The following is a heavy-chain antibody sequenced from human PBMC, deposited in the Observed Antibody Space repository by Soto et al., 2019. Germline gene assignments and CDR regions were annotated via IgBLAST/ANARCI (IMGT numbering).Heavy chain of an antibody. V-gene: IGHV3-23*01. CDR3: AKCTIFGVVIYGMDV. CDR1: GFTFSSYA. CDR2: ISGSGGST. Sequence: GGSLRLSCAASGFTFSSYAMSWVRQAPGKGLEWVSAISGSGGSTYYADSVKGRFTISRDNSKNTLYLQMNSLRAEDTAVYYCAKCTIFGVVIYGMDVWGQGTTVTVSS. J-gene: IGHJ6*02. D-gene: IGHD3-3*01.